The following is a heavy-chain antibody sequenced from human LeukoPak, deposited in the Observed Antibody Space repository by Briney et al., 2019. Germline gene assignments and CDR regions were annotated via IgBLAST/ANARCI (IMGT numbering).Heavy chain of an antibody. Sequence: GGSLRLSCLTSGFTLSTNAMSWVRQAPGKGLEWVSAISGSGGSTYYADSVKGRFTISRDNSKNTLYLQMNSLRAEDTAVYYCAKASSDSSGWYLGFDYWGQGTLVTVSS. V-gene: IGHV3-23*01. CDR2: ISGSGGST. CDR1: GFTLSTNA. CDR3: AKASSDSSGWYLGFDY. D-gene: IGHD6-19*01. J-gene: IGHJ4*02.